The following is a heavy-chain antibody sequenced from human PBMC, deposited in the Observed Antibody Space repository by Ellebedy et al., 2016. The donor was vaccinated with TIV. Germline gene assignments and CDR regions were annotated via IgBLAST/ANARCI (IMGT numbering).Heavy chain of an antibody. CDR3: VRSRSYYFDN. CDR1: GYTFTSYF. V-gene: IGHV1-2*02. CDR2: INPASGDT. J-gene: IGHJ4*02. Sequence: AASVKVSCRPSGYTFTSYFLAWVRQAPGQGLEWMGWINPASGDTGYAHRFQGRLALTRDTSISTAYMELSSLRSDDTAMYYCVRSRSYYFDNWGEGTLVTVSS.